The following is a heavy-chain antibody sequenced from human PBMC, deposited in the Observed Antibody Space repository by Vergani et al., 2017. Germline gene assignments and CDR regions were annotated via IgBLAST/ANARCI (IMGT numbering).Heavy chain of an antibody. CDR2: ISSSSSYI. CDR1: GFTFSSYS. V-gene: IGHV3-21*01. D-gene: IGHD3-10*01. Sequence: EVQLVESGGGLVKPGGSLRLSCAASGFTFSSYSMNWVRQAPGKGLEWVSSISSSSSYIYYADSVKGRFNISRDNAKNSLYLQMNSMRAEDTAVYYCASDVRKVVRGVIEFKDYGMDVWGQGTTVTVSS. J-gene: IGHJ6*02. CDR3: ASDVRKVVRGVIEFKDYGMDV.